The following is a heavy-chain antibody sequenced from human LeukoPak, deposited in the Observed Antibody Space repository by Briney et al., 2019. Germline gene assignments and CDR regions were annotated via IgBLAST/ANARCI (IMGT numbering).Heavy chain of an antibody. D-gene: IGHD6-19*01. Sequence: GGSLRLSCAASGFTFSNAWMSWVRQAPGKGLEWVGRIKSKTDGGTTDYAAPVKGRFTISRDDSKNTLYLQMNSLRAEDTAVYYCARGGKRAVAGTRSPQYFQHWGQGTLVTVSS. CDR3: ARGGKRAVAGTRSPQYFQH. V-gene: IGHV3-15*01. CDR2: IKSKTDGGTT. J-gene: IGHJ1*01. CDR1: GFTFSNAW.